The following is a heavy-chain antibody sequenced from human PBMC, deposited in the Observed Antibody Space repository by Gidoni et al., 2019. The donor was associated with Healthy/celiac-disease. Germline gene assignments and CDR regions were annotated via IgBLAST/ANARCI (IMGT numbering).Heavy chain of an antibody. CDR2: ISISSSYI. D-gene: IGHD3-22*01. CDR1: GFSFSRYS. Sequence: EVQLVESGGGLVKPGESLRLSCAASGFSFSRYSMNWVRQAPGKGLEWVSSISISSSYIYYADSVKGRFTISRDNAKNSLYLQMNSLRAEDTAVYYCARSTYYYDSSGYPYFDYWGQGTLVTVSS. J-gene: IGHJ4*02. CDR3: ARSTYYYDSSGYPYFDY. V-gene: IGHV3-21*01.